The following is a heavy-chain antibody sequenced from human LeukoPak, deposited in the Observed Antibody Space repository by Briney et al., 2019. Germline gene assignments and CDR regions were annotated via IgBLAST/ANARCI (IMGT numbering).Heavy chain of an antibody. Sequence: TGGSLRLSCAASGFTFSRHAMHWVRQAPGKGLEWVAVIWSDVSNEYYADSVRGRFTISRDDSKNTVYLQMDSLRAEDTAVYYCAKAHTRIAVAGSVDYWGQGTLVTVSS. D-gene: IGHD6-19*01. CDR3: AKAHTRIAVAGSVDY. CDR2: IWSDVSNE. V-gene: IGHV3-33*06. J-gene: IGHJ4*02. CDR1: GFTFSRHA.